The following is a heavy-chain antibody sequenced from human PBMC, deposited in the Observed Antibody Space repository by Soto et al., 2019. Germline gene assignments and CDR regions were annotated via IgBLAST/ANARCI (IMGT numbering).Heavy chain of an antibody. CDR1: GFTFSSYG. D-gene: IGHD2-15*01. CDR3: ARNHIPGYCSGGSCYQVYY. J-gene: IGHJ4*02. Sequence: GGSLRLSCAASGFTFSSYGMHWVRQAPGKGLEWVAVIWYDGSNKYYADSVKGRFTISRDNSKNTLYLQMNSLRAEDTAVYYCARNHIPGYCSGGSCYQVYYWGQGTLVTVSS. CDR2: IWYDGSNK. V-gene: IGHV3-33*01.